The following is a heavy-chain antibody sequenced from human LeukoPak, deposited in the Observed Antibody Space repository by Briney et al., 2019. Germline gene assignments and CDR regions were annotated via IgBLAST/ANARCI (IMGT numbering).Heavy chain of an antibody. CDR3: ARLVTGYCSGGSCYSDHYYFYMDV. V-gene: IGHV4-39*01. Sequence: PSETLSLTCTVSSGSISSSSYCWGWIRQPPGKGLEWIGRIYYSGRTYYNPSLKSRVTISVDTSKNRFSLKLSSVTAADTAVYYCARLVTGYCSGGSCYSDHYYFYMDVWGKGTTVTVSS. J-gene: IGHJ6*03. CDR1: SGSISSSSYC. CDR2: IYYSGRT. D-gene: IGHD2-15*01.